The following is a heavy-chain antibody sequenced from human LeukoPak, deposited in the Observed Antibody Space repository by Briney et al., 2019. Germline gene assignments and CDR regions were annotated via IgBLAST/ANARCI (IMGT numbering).Heavy chain of an antibody. V-gene: IGHV1-69*04. J-gene: IGHJ4*02. CDR1: GGTFSSYT. Sequence: SVKVSXKASGGTFSSYTISWVRQAPGQGLEWMGRIIPILGIANYAQKFQGRVTITADKSTSTAYMELSSLRSEDTAVYYCARDHRAYYDFWSGDYYFDYWGQGTLVTVSS. D-gene: IGHD3-3*01. CDR3: ARDHRAYYDFWSGDYYFDY. CDR2: IIPILGIA.